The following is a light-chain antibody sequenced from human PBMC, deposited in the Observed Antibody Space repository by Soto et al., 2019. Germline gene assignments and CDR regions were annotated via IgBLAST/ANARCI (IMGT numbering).Light chain of an antibody. J-gene: IGKJ1*01. CDR1: QSINSY. CDR3: QQYNSDPWT. CDR2: KAS. Sequence: DVQMTQSPSTLSASVGDRVTITCRASQSINSYLAWYQQKPGKAPKLLIYKASSLQSGVPSRFSGSVSGTEFTLTISSLQPDDSETYYCQQYNSDPWTFGQGTKVEVK. V-gene: IGKV1-5*03.